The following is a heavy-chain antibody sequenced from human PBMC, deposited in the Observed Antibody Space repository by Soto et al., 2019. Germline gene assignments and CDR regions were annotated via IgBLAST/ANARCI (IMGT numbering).Heavy chain of an antibody. V-gene: IGHV4-4*02. D-gene: IGHD3-9*01. CDR2: IFHDGTA. Sequence: SETLSLTCAVSGVSLTSGNWWTWVRQSPQRGLEYIGEIFHDGTANYYPSFERRVAMSVDTSRNQFSLKLTSVTAADTAVYYCAKDSRRGRYFDWLLSGDYWGQGTLVTVSS. CDR1: GVSLTSGNW. J-gene: IGHJ4*02. CDR3: AKDSRRGRYFDWLLSGDY.